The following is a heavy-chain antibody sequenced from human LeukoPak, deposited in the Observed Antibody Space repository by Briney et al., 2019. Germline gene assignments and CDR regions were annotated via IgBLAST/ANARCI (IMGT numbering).Heavy chain of an antibody. CDR3: AWIAARPDLDY. CDR2: IIPILGIA. CDR1: GGTFSSYT. D-gene: IGHD6-6*01. V-gene: IGHV1-69*02. Sequence: SVKVSCKASGGTFSSYTISWVRQAPGQGLEWMGRIIPILGIANYAQRFQGRVTITADKFTSTAYMELSSLRSEDTAVYYCAWIAARPDLDYWGQGTLVTVSS. J-gene: IGHJ4*02.